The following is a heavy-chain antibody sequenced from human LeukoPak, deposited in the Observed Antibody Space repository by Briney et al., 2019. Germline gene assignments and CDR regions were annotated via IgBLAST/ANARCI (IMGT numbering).Heavy chain of an antibody. J-gene: IGHJ4*02. CDR2: ISSWSSNI. V-gene: IGHV3-48*02. CDR1: GFTFSSYS. CDR3: ASTKGYFDH. Sequence: HTGGSLRLSCAASGFTFSSYSMDWVRQAPGKGLEWVSYISSWSSNIYYADSVKGRFTISRDNAKNSLDLQMNSLRDEDTAVYYCASTKGYFDHWGQGTLVTVSS.